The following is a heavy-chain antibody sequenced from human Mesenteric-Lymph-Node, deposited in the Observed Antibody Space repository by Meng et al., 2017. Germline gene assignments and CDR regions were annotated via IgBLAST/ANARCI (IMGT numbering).Heavy chain of an antibody. CDR2: INQDGSEE. D-gene: IGHD1-26*01. J-gene: IGHJ4*02. CDR3: ARDSPSVGATSDY. CDR1: GFTFSNYA. V-gene: IGHV3-7*01. Sequence: GESLKISCAASGFTFSNYAMTWVRQAPGKGLEWVANINQDGSEEYYVDSVKGRFTISRDNAKNTLYLQMNSLRAEDTAVYYCARDSPSVGATSDYWGQGTLVTVSS.